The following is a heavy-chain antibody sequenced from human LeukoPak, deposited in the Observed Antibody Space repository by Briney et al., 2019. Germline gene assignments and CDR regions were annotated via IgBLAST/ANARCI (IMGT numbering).Heavy chain of an antibody. Sequence: SETLSLTCAVSGGSISTYYWNWIRQPPGKGLEWIGYIYYGGTTNYNPSLKSRVTISVDTSNNQFSLKLSSVTAADTAVYYCARAREIDAFDIWGQGTMVTASS. CDR1: GGSISTYY. D-gene: IGHD5-24*01. CDR3: ARAREIDAFDI. CDR2: IYYGGTT. J-gene: IGHJ3*02. V-gene: IGHV4-59*01.